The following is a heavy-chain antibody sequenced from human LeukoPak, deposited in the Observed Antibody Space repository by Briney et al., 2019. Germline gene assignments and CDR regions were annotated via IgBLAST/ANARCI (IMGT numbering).Heavy chain of an antibody. CDR1: GFTFSNFY. J-gene: IGHJ4*02. CDR3: ARGGDYFDY. D-gene: IGHD4-17*01. V-gene: IGHV3-11*01. Sequence: GGSRRLSWAASGFTFSNFYMSWIRQAPGKGLEWVSYISSSGNTIYYADSVKGRFTISRDNAKNSLYLQMDSLRAEDTAVYYCARGGDYFDYWGQGTLVTVSS. CDR2: ISSSGNTI.